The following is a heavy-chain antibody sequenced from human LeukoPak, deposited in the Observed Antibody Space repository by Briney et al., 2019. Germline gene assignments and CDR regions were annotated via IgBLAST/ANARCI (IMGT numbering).Heavy chain of an antibody. D-gene: IGHD3-3*01. Sequence: PGGSLRLSCAASGFTFSSYAMHRVRQAPGKGLEYVSTISDNGGSTFYANSVKGRFTISRDNSKNTLYLQMNSLRAEDTAVYYCAKDSVLEWIPNWTHVDYWGQGTLVTVSS. V-gene: IGHV3-64*01. CDR1: GFTFSSYA. CDR2: ISDNGGST. CDR3: AKDSVLEWIPNWTHVDY. J-gene: IGHJ4*02.